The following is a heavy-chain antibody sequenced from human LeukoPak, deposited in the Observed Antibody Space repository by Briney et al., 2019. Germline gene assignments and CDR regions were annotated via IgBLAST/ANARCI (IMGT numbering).Heavy chain of an antibody. D-gene: IGHD2-15*01. V-gene: IGHV1-69*05. CDR3: ASPLAWYCSGGSCPGPGAFDI. CDR1: GGTLSSYA. Sequence: SVKVSCKASGGTLSSYAISWVRQAPGQGLEWMGGIIPIFGTANYAQRFQGRVTITTDESTSTAYMELSSLRSEDTAVYYCASPLAWYCSGGSCPGPGAFDIWGQGTMVTVSS. CDR2: IIPIFGTA. J-gene: IGHJ3*02.